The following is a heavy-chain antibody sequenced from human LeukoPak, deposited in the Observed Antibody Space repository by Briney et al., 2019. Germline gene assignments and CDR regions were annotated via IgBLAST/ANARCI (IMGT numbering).Heavy chain of an antibody. CDR1: GGSFSGYY. CDR3: ARGGGPRYCSSTSCYARGNYYYYYGMDV. V-gene: IGHV4-34*01. Sequence: SETLSLTCAVYGGSFSGYYWSWIRQPPGKGLEWIGEINHSGSTNYNPSLKSRVTISVDTSKSQFSLKLSSATAADTAVYYCARGGGPRYCSSTSCYARGNYYYYYGMDVWGKGTTVTVSS. J-gene: IGHJ6*04. D-gene: IGHD2-2*01. CDR2: INHSGST.